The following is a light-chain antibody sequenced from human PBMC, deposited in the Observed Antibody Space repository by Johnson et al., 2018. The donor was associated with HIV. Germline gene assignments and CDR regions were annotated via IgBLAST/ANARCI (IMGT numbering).Light chain of an antibody. V-gene: IGLV1-51*01. CDR1: SSNIGNND. Sequence: QSVLTQPPSVSAAPGQKVTISCSGSSSNIGNNDVSWYQQLPGTAPKLLIYDNNKRPSGIPDRFSGSKSGTSATLGITGLQTGDEADYYCGTWDSRRSGVFGTGTKVTAL. CDR3: GTWDSRRSGV. J-gene: IGLJ1*01. CDR2: DNN.